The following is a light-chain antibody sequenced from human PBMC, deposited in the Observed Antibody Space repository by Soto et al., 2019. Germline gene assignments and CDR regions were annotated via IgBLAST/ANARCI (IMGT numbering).Light chain of an antibody. CDR2: GAS. CDR1: QSLSSNY. V-gene: IGKV3-20*01. Sequence: EIVLTQSPGTLSLSPGDTATLSCRASQSLSSNYLAWYQQKPGQTPRLLIYGASSRATGIPDRFSGSGSGTDFTLTISRLEPEDFAVYYCQQYGSSPLTFGGGTKVEIK. J-gene: IGKJ4*01. CDR3: QQYGSSPLT.